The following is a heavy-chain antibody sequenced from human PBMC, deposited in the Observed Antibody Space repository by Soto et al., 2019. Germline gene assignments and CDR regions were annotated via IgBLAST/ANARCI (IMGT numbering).Heavy chain of an antibody. V-gene: IGHV3-74*01. Sequence: GGSLRLSCAASGFSFSSYWLHWVRQAPGKGLVWVSRINSDGSSTSYADSVKGRFTISRDNAKNTLYLQMNSLRAEDTAVYYCARGAYDSSGRANDYWGQGTLVTVSS. CDR3: ARGAYDSSGRANDY. J-gene: IGHJ4*02. CDR2: INSDGSST. CDR1: GFSFSSYW. D-gene: IGHD3-22*01.